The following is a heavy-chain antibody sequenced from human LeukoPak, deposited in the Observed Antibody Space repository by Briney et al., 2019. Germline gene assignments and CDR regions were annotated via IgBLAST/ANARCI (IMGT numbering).Heavy chain of an antibody. CDR3: ARGVGTTVYYYYMDV. Sequence: ASVKVSCKASGYTFTSYDINWVRQATGQGLEWMGWMNPNSGNTGYAQKFQGRVTMTRDTSISTAYMELSSLRFEDTAVYYCARGVGTTVYYYYMDVWGKGTTVTVSS. CDR1: GYTFTSYD. J-gene: IGHJ6*03. D-gene: IGHD4-17*01. CDR2: MNPNSGNT. V-gene: IGHV1-8*01.